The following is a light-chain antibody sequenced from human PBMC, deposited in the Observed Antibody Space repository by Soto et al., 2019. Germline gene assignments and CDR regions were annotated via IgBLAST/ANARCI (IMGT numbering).Light chain of an antibody. CDR1: QNVYINS. Sequence: EIVLTQSPGTLSLSPGERVTLSCRASQNVYINSLAWYQQKPGQTPRLLIYGASTRAAAVPDRFSGSGSGTDFALSIDGLEPEDFAIYYCQHYNSYSEAFGQGTKVELK. V-gene: IGKV3-20*01. CDR3: QHYNSYSEA. J-gene: IGKJ1*01. CDR2: GAS.